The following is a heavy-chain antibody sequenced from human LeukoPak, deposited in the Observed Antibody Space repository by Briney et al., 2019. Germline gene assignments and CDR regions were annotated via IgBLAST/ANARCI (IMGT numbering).Heavy chain of an antibody. Sequence: SQTLSLTCTVSGGSISSGSYYWSWIRRPAGKGLEWIGRIYTSGSTNYNPSLKSRVTISVDTSKNQFSLKLSSVTAADTAVYYCAREKGSSGWTSYYYYYMDVWGKGTAVTVSS. CDR3: AREKGSSGWTSYYYYYMDV. CDR2: IYTSGST. D-gene: IGHD6-19*01. J-gene: IGHJ6*03. V-gene: IGHV4-61*02. CDR1: GGSISSGSYY.